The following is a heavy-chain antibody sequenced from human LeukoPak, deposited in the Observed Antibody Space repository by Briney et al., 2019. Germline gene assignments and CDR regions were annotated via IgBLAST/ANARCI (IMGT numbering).Heavy chain of an antibody. CDR1: GYTFTSYD. CDR2: MNPNSGNT. Sequence: GASVKVSCKASGYTFTSYDINWVRQATGQGLEWMGWMNPNSGNTGYAQKLQGRVTMTRNTSISTAYMELSSLRSEDTAVYYCARVEQWLVQGYYYYMDVWGKGTTVTVSS. CDR3: ARVEQWLVQGYYYYMDV. V-gene: IGHV1-8*01. D-gene: IGHD6-19*01. J-gene: IGHJ6*03.